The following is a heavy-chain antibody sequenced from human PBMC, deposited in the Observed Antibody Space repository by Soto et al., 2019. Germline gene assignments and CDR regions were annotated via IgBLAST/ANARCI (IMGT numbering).Heavy chain of an antibody. J-gene: IGHJ4*02. CDR2: INHSGST. V-gene: IGHV4-34*01. CDR3: ARRSMITFGGVIAGFDY. Sequence: PSETLSLTCAVYGGSFSGYYWSWIRQPPGKGLEWIGEINHSGSTNYNPSLKSRVTISVDTSKNQFSLKLSSVTAADTAVYYCARRSMITFGGVIAGFDYWGQGTLVTVSS. CDR1: GGSFSGYY. D-gene: IGHD3-16*02.